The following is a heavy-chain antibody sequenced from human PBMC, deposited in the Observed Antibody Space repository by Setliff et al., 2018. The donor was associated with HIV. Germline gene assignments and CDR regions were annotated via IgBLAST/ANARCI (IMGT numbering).Heavy chain of an antibody. D-gene: IGHD5-18*01. CDR3: ARGGYSYGFGRHRAYFQY. J-gene: IGHJ1*01. Sequence: SETLSLTCAVYGGSFSAYYWSWIRQTPGKGLEWIGEINHSGGTTYNPSLKSRVTMSVDTSKNQFSLKLSSVTAADTAVFYCARGGYSYGFGRHRAYFQYWGQGTQVTVS. CDR1: GGSFSAYY. V-gene: IGHV4-34*01. CDR2: INHSGGT.